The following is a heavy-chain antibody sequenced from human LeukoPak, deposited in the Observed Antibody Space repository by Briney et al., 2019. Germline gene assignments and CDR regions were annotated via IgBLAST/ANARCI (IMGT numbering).Heavy chain of an antibody. CDR2: IIPIFGTA. Sequence: SVKVSCKASGGTFSSYAISWVRQAPGQGLEWMGGIIPIFGTANYAQKFQGRVTITADESTSTAYMELSSLRSEDTAVYYCATEIRRLVVVFHYWGQGTLVTVSS. CDR1: GGTFSSYA. V-gene: IGHV1-69*13. CDR3: ATEIRRLVVVFHY. J-gene: IGHJ4*02. D-gene: IGHD3-22*01.